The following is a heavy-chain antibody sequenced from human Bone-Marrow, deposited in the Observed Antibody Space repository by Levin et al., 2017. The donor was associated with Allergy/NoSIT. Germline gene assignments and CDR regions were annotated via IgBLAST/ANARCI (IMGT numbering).Heavy chain of an antibody. CDR1: GFTFNNYA. Sequence: PGGSLRLSCAASGFTFNNYAMTWVRQAPGKGLEWVSAISAGGNRYYADSVKGRFIISRDNSKNTLYLEMNSLRAEDTALYYCAKYDSRSYADYWGQGTLVTVSS. V-gene: IGHV3-23*01. D-gene: IGHD3-10*01. J-gene: IGHJ4*02. CDR2: ISAGGNR. CDR3: AKYDSRSYADY.